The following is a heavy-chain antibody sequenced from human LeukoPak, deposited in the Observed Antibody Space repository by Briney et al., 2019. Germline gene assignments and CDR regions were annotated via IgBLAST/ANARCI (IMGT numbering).Heavy chain of an antibody. V-gene: IGHV1-18*01. D-gene: IGHD2-2*02. J-gene: IGHJ4*02. CDR3: ARSHPLYCSSTSCYMKYYFDY. CDR1: GYTFTSYG. Sequence: GASVKVSCKASGYTFTSYGISWVRQAPGQGLEWMGWTSAYNGNTNYAQKFQGRVTITRNTSISTAYMELSSLRSEDTAVYYCARSHPLYCSSTSCYMKYYFDYWGQGTLVTVSS. CDR2: TSAYNGNT.